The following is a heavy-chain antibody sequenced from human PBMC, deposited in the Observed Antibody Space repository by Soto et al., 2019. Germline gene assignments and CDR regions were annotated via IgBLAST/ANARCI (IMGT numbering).Heavy chain of an antibody. V-gene: IGHV3-30*18. Sequence: GGSLRLSCAASGFTFSTYGIHWGRQAPGKGLEWVAVISDDGSNKYNIAPMEGRFTISRDNSKNTLYLQMNSLRTEDTAVYYCAKGTGYTSGTNDAFDIWGQGTMVTVSS. CDR1: GFTFSTYG. CDR2: ISDDGSNK. D-gene: IGHD5-18*01. CDR3: AKGTGYTSGTNDAFDI. J-gene: IGHJ3*02.